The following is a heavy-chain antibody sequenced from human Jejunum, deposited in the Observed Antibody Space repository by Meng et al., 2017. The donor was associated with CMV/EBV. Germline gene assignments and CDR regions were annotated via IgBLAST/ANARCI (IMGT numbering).Heavy chain of an antibody. CDR2: IYHSGST. J-gene: IGHJ4*02. CDR1: GGSMGSTNW. V-gene: IGHV4-4*02. Sequence: QVHLPELGPGLVSPSGPLSFPCPVPGGSMGSTNWWSWVRQPPGKGLEWIGEIYHSGSTNYNPSLKSRVSISVDKSKNQFSLKLSPVTAADTAVYYCARADKVRFDYWGQGTLVTVSS. CDR3: ARADKVRFDY.